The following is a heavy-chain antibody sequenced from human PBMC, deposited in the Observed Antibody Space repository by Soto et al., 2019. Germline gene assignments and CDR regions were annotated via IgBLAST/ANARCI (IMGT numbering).Heavy chain of an antibody. CDR1: GFSLSNAW. V-gene: IGHV3-15*01. CDR2: IKSKTDGGTT. J-gene: IGHJ4*02. D-gene: IGHD3-10*01. CDR3: ARGVGIVNYFDY. Sequence: VQLVESGGGLVKPGGSLRLSCAASGFSLSNAWMSWVRQAPGKGLEWVGRIKSKTDGGTTDYPAPVKGRFTISRDDSKNTFYLEMSSLKTEDTAVYFCARGVGIVNYFDYWGQGTLVTVSS.